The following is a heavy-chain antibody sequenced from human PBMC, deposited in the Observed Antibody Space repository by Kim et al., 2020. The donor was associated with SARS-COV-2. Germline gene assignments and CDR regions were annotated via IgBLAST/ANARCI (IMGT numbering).Heavy chain of an antibody. D-gene: IGHD3-3*01. CDR3: AKDMTYVDFWSDSHYGMDA. J-gene: IGHJ6*02. V-gene: IGHV3-74*01. Sequence: GRFTISRDNAKNTLYLQMNSLRGEDTAVYYCAKDMTYVDFWSDSHYGMDAWGQGTTVTVSS.